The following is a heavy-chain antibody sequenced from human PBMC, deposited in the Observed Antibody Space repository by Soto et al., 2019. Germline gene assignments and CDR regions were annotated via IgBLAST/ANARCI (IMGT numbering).Heavy chain of an antibody. CDR2: INHSGST. Sequence: SETLSLTCAVYGGSFSGYYWSWIRQPPGKGLEWIGEINHSGSTNYNPSLKSRVTISVDTSKNQFSLKLSSVTAADTAVYYCERYLKENEKYRSGWYYFDYWGQGTLVTVSS. D-gene: IGHD6-19*01. CDR1: GGSFSGYY. J-gene: IGHJ4*02. CDR3: ERYLKENEKYRSGWYYFDY. V-gene: IGHV4-34*01.